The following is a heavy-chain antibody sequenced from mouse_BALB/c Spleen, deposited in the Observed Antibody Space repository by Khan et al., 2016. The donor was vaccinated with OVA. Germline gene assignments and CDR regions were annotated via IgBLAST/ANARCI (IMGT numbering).Heavy chain of an antibody. CDR3: ARTARIKY. CDR2: ISYSGST. V-gene: IGHV3-2*02. J-gene: IGHJ2*01. Sequence: EVQLQESGPGLVKPSQSLSLTSTVTAYSITSGYGWKWIRQLPGNKLEWMGYISYSGSTNYNPSLKSRFSITRDTSKNQFFLQLNSVTTEDTATYYCARTARIKYWGQGTTLTVSA. CDR1: AYSITSGYG. D-gene: IGHD1-2*01.